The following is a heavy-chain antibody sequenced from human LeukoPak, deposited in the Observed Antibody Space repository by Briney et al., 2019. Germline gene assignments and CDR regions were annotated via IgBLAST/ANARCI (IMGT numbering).Heavy chain of an antibody. D-gene: IGHD2-2*02. V-gene: IGHV1-69*13. J-gene: IGHJ6*02. Sequence: GASVKVSCKASGYTFTSYYMHWVRQAPGQGLEWMGGIIPIFGTANYAQKFQGRVTITADESTSTAYMELSSLRSEDTAVYYCAGRGYCSSTSCYNYYYGMDVWGQGTTVTVSS. CDR2: IIPIFGTA. CDR3: AGRGYCSSTSCYNYYYGMDV. CDR1: GYTFTSYY.